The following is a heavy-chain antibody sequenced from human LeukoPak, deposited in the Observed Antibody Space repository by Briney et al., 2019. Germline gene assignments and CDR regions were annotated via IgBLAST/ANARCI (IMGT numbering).Heavy chain of an antibody. CDR3: AAPTTGGD. CDR2: ISGSGGST. CDR1: GFTFDDYA. V-gene: IGHV3-23*01. J-gene: IGHJ4*02. D-gene: IGHD4-11*01. Sequence: GRSLRLSCAASGFTFDDYAMHWVRQAPGKGLEWVSAISGSGGSTYYADSVKGRFTISRDNSKNTLYLQMNSLRAEDTAVYYCAAPTTGGDWGQGTLVTVSS.